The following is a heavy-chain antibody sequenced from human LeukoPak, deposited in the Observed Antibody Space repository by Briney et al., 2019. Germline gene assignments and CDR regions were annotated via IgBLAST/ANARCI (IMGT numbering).Heavy chain of an antibody. V-gene: IGHV4-34*01. J-gene: IGHJ6*03. CDR3: AKRSAGDRGDYYYYYMDV. CDR2: INHSGST. CDR1: GGSFSDYY. D-gene: IGHD3-10*01. Sequence: PSETLSLTCAVYGGSFSDYYWSWIRQPPGKGLEWMGEINHSGSTNYNPSLKSRVTISVDTSKNQFSLKLSSVTAADTAVYYCAKRSAGDRGDYYYYYMDVWGKGTTVTVSS.